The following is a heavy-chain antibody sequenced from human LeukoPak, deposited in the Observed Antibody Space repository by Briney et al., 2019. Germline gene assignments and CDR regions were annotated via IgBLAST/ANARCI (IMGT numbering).Heavy chain of an antibody. CDR3: AKDGGEYYDILTGYYPRLYYMDV. CDR2: ISGSGGST. CDR1: GFTFSTYG. V-gene: IGHV3-23*01. J-gene: IGHJ6*03. Sequence: GGTLRLSCVASGFTFSTYGMSWVRQAPGKGLEWVSAISGSGGSTYYADSVKGRFTISRDNSKNTLYLQMNSLRAEDTAVYYCAKDGGEYYDILTGYYPRLYYMDVWGKGTTVTVSS. D-gene: IGHD3-9*01.